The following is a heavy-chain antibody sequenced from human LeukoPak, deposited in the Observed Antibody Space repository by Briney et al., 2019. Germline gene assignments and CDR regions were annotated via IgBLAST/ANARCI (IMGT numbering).Heavy chain of an antibody. Sequence: PGGSLRLSCAASGFTFSSYSMNWVRQAPGKGLEWVSSISSSSSSIYYADSVEGRFTISRDNSRNTLFLQMNSLRADDTAVYYCARGDDYWGQGALVTVSS. CDR2: ISSSSSSI. V-gene: IGHV3-21*01. CDR3: ARGDDY. J-gene: IGHJ4*02. CDR1: GFTFSSYS.